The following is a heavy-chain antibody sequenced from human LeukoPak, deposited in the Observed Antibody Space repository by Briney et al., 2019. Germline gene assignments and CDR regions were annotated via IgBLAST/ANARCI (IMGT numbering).Heavy chain of an antibody. V-gene: IGHV3-30*02. Sequence: PGGSLRLSCAVSGFRLSTYGMHWVRQAPGKGLEWVSFIRDVGNDKYYAQSVKGRFTISRDDYKNTQYLQMNSLRGEDTAVYYCATDFNWAWNYWGQGTLVTVSS. CDR3: ATDFNWAWNY. CDR1: GFRLSTYG. J-gene: IGHJ4*02. CDR2: IRDVGNDK. D-gene: IGHD7-27*01.